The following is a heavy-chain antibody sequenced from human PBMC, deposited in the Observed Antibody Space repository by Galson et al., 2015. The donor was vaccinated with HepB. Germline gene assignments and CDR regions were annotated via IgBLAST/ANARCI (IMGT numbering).Heavy chain of an antibody. Sequence: QSGAEVKKPGESLRISCKGSGYSFTSYWISWVRQMPGKGLEWMGRIDPSDSYTNYSPSFQGHVTISADKSISTAYLQWSSLKASDTAMYYCARLGVIAVAGTDYYYGTDVWGQGTTVTVSS. D-gene: IGHD6-19*01. CDR2: IDPSDSYT. CDR3: ARLGVIAVAGTDYYYGTDV. J-gene: IGHJ6*02. CDR1: GYSFTSYW. V-gene: IGHV5-10-1*01.